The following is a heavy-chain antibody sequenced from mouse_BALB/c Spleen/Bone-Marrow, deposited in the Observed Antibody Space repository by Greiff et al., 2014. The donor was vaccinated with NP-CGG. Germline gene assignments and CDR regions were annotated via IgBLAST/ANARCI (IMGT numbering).Heavy chain of an antibody. CDR2: IDPANGDT. V-gene: IGHV14-3*02. CDR3: TKPSFYYGSSYWYFDV. Sequence: DVQLQESGAELAKPGASVKLSCTASGLNIKDTYMHWVKQRPEQGLEWIGRIDPANGDTKYDPKFQSKATITADTSSNTACLQLSSLTSEDTAVYCCTKPSFYYGSSYWYFDVWGAGTTVTVSS. D-gene: IGHD1-1*01. CDR1: GLNIKDTY. J-gene: IGHJ1*01.